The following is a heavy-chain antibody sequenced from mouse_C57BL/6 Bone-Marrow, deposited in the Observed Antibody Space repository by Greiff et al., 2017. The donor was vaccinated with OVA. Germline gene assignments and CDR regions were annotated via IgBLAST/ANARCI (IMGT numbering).Heavy chain of an antibody. D-gene: IGHD2-5*01. CDR3: AREAYSNYGFAWFAY. Sequence: EVQLQQSGPELVKPGASVKISCKASGYTFTDYYMNWVKQSHGKSLEWIGDINPNNGGTSYNQKFKGKATLTVDKSSSTAYMELRSLTSEDSAVYYCAREAYSNYGFAWFAYWGQGTLVTVSA. J-gene: IGHJ3*01. CDR2: INPNNGGT. V-gene: IGHV1-26*01. CDR1: GYTFTDYY.